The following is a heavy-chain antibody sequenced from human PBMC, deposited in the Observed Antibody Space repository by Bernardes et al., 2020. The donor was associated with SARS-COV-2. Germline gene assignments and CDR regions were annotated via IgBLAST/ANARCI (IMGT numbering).Heavy chain of an antibody. CDR1: GFTFDDYA. J-gene: IGHJ4*02. V-gene: IGHV3-9*01. CDR3: AKDIGYSGSQFDY. CDR2: INWNGGSI. D-gene: IGHD1-26*01. Sequence: GGSLRLSCAASGFTFDDYAMHWVRQAPGKGLEWVSGINWNGGSIGYADSVKGRFTISRDNAKNSLYLQMNGLRAEDTAFYYCAKDIGYSGSQFDYWGQGTLVTVSS.